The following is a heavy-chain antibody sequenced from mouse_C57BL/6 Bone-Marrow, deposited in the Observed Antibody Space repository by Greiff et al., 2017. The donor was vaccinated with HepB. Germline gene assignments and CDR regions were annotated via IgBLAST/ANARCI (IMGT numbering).Heavy chain of an antibody. J-gene: IGHJ1*03. Sequence: QVQLQQPGAELVMPGASVKLSCKASGYTFTSYWMHWVKQRPGQSLEWIGEIDPSDSYTNYNQKFKGKSTLTVDKSSSTAYMQLSSLTSEDSAVYYCARYYWYFDVWGTGTTVTVSS. V-gene: IGHV1-69*01. CDR3: ARYYWYFDV. CDR1: GYTFTSYW. CDR2: IDPSDSYT.